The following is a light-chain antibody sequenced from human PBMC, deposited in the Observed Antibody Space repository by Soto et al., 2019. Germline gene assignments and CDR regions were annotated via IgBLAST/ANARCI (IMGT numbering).Light chain of an antibody. CDR2: LNSDGSH. CDR3: QNWGSGIVV. J-gene: IGLJ2*01. Sequence: QSVLTQSPSASASLGASVKLTCTLSSWHSNYAIAWHQQQSEKGPRYLMKLNSDGSHSKGDGIPYRFSGSSSGAERYLTIPRLQSEDEDDYYCQNWGSGIVVFGGGTKLTVL. CDR1: SWHSNYA. V-gene: IGLV4-69*01.